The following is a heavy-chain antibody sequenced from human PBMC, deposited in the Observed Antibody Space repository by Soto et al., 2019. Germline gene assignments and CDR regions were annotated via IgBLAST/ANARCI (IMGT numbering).Heavy chain of an antibody. CDR2: ISYDGSNK. D-gene: IGHD1-26*01. CDR3: AKARQGRYRWPAYAFDI. J-gene: IGHJ3*02. V-gene: IGHV3-30*18. CDR1: GFTFSSYG. Sequence: QVQLVESGGGVVQPGRSLRLSCAASGFTFSSYGMHWVRQAPGKGLEWVAVISYDGSNKYYADSVKGRFTISRDNSKNTLYMQMNSLRAEDTAVYYCAKARQGRYRWPAYAFDIWGQGTMVTVSS.